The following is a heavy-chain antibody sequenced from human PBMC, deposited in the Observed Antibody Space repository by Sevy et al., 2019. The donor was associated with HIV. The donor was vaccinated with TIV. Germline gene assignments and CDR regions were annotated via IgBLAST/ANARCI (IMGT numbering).Heavy chain of an antibody. D-gene: IGHD4-17*01. J-gene: IGHJ5*01. CDR2: ITYDGSYK. Sequence: GGSLRLSCAASGFTFSSYGMHWVRQAPGKGLEWVAVITYDGSYKYYTDSVKGRFTISRDDSKNTLYLQMNSLRAEDTAVYYCAKDHALTTLWVNNWFESWGQGTLVTVSS. CDR1: GFTFSSYG. V-gene: IGHV3-30*18. CDR3: AKDHALTTLWVNNWFES.